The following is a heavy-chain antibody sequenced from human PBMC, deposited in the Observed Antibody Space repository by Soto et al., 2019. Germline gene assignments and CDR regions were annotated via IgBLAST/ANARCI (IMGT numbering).Heavy chain of an antibody. V-gene: IGHV3-23*01. D-gene: IGHD6-19*01. J-gene: IGHJ4*02. CDR3: ASFMRIPVAPLDY. CDR1: ASTFSTYA. Sequence: EVQLLESGGGLVQPGGSLRLSCAASASTFSTYAMSWVRQAPGKGLEWVSAISGSGTKTDYADSVRGRFTISRDNSKNTLYLQMSSLRAEDTAVYYCASFMRIPVAPLDYWGQGTLVTVSS. CDR2: ISGSGTKT.